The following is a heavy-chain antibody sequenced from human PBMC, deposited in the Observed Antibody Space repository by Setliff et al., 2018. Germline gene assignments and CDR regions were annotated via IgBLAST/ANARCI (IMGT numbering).Heavy chain of an antibody. CDR1: GYTFTSYG. CDR2: ISAYNGNT. CDR3: ARAVGYCSGGSCYKGDDY. D-gene: IGHD2-15*01. Sequence: ASVKVSCKASGYTFTSYGISWVRQAPGQGLEWMGWISAYNGNTNYAQKLQGRVTMTTDTSTNTAYMEVRSLGSDDTAMYYCARAVGYCSGGSCYKGDDYWGQGTRFTVS. V-gene: IGHV1-18*01. J-gene: IGHJ4*02.